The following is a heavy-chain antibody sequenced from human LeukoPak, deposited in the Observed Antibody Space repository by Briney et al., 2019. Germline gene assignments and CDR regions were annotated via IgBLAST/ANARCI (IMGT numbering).Heavy chain of an antibody. CDR3: AKSPSYCRGDCYSTFEY. Sequence: GGSLRLSCAASGFTLNIYNMNWVRQAPGQGLEWVGSITSSSSYIYYADSVKGRFTISRDNAKNSLYLQMNSLRAEDTAVYYCAKSPSYCRGDCYSTFEYWGQGTLVTVSS. CDR2: ITSSSSYI. J-gene: IGHJ4*02. CDR1: GFTLNIYN. D-gene: IGHD2-21*02. V-gene: IGHV3-21*04.